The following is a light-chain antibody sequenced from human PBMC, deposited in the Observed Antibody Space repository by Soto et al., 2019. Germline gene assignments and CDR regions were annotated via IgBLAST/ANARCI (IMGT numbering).Light chain of an antibody. Sequence: DIQMTQSPSTLSASVGDRVTITCRASQSIGNWLAWYQQKPGKAPKLLIYDGSNLESGVPSRFGGSGSGTEFTLTISSLQPDDFATYYCRQYNSYSTFGQGTKVEIK. CDR3: RQYNSYST. J-gene: IGKJ1*01. CDR1: QSIGNW. V-gene: IGKV1-5*01. CDR2: DGS.